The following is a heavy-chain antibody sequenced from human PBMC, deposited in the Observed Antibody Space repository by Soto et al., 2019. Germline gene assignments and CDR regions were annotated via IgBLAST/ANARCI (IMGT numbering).Heavy chain of an antibody. CDR1: GYTFTSYY. J-gene: IGHJ3*02. D-gene: IGHD3-10*01. CDR3: ARVGILWFGELIDAFDI. CDR2: INPSGGST. Sequence: GASVKVSCKASGYTFTSYYMHWVRQAPGQGLEWMGIINPSGGSTSYAQKFQGRVTMTRDTSTSTVYMELSSLRSEDTAVYYCARVGILWFGELIDAFDIWGQGTMVTVSS. V-gene: IGHV1-46*03.